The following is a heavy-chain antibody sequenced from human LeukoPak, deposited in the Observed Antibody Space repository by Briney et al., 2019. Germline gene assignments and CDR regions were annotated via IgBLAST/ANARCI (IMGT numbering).Heavy chain of an antibody. D-gene: IGHD2-2*01. CDR2: IYYSGST. CDR1: GGSISSYY. J-gene: IGHJ4*02. V-gene: IGHV4-39*01. Sequence: PSETLSLTCTVSGGSISSYYWSWIRQPPGKGLEWIGSIYYSGSTYYNPSLKSRVTISVDTSKNQFSLKLSSVTAADTAVYYCARRTMGLFDYWGQGTLVTVSS. CDR3: ARRTMGLFDY.